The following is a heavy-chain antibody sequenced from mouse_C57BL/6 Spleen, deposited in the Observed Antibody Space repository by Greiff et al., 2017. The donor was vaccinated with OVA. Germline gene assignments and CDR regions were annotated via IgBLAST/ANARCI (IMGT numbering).Heavy chain of an antibody. Sequence: VQLQQSGPVLVKPGASVKMSCKASGYTFTDYYMNWVKQSHGKSLEWIGVINPYNGGTSYNQKFKGKATLTVDKSSSTAYMELNSLTSEDSAVYYCARVPRDYAMDYWGQGTSVTVSS. CDR2: INPYNGGT. CDR3: ARVPRDYAMDY. CDR1: GYTFTDYY. J-gene: IGHJ4*01. V-gene: IGHV1-19*01.